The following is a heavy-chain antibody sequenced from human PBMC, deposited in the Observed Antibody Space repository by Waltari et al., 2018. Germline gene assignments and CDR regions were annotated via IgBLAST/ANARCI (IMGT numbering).Heavy chain of an antibody. CDR1: GGTFSSYA. CDR2: IIPIFGTA. Sequence: QVQLVQSGAEVKKPGSSVKVSCKASGGTFSSYAISWVRQAPGQGLEWMGRIIPIFGTANYAQKFQGRGTITADKSTSTAYMELSSLRSEDTAVYYCARDYSSRTRLPTLLSYYYYYMDVWGKGTTVTISS. CDR3: ARDYSSRTRLPTLLSYYYYYMDV. D-gene: IGHD6-13*01. J-gene: IGHJ6*03. V-gene: IGHV1-69*13.